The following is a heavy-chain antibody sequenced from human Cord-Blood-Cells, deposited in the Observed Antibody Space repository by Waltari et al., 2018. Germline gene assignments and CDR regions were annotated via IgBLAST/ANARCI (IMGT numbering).Heavy chain of an antibody. V-gene: IGHV1-46*03. CDR2: INPSGGST. J-gene: IGHJ6*02. CDR3: ARDRRIISGSYYYYYGMDV. CDR1: GYTFTSYY. D-gene: IGHD1-26*01. Sequence: QVQLVQSGAEVKKPGASVKVSCKASGYTFTSYYMHWVRQAPGQGLEWMGIINPSGGSTSCAQKFEGRGTMTRDTSTGTVYMELSSLRSEDTAVYYCARDRRIISGSYYYYYGMDVWGQGTTVTVSS.